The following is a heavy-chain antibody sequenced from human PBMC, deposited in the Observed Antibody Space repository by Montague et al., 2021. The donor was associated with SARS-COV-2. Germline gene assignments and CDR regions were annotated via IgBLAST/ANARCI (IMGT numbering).Heavy chain of an antibody. CDR3: ARDPRYSLSWSFDY. D-gene: IGHD6-13*01. V-gene: IGHV6-1*01. J-gene: IGHJ4*02. CDR2: TQLRTKKYY. Sequence: CAISGDSVSDIRRRSDWLTSSLQSPPDRVCRTQLRTKKYYDYAVSVKSRMTISPDISKNQFSLQLSSVTPEDRAVYYCARDPRYSLSWSFDYWGRGTLVTVSS. CDR1: GDSVSDIRRR.